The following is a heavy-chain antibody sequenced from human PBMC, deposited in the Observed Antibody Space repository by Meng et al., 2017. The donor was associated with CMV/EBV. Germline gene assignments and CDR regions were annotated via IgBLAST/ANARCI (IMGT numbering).Heavy chain of an antibody. D-gene: IGHD3-22*01. V-gene: IGHV3-23*01. CDR3: AKDVSSGYYHPYFDY. CDR2: ISGSGGSK. Sequence: SGFNFRSYAMSWGRQAPGKGLEWVSAISGSGGSKYYADSVKGRFTISRDNSKNTLYLQMNSLRAEDTAVYYCAKDVSSGYYHPYFDYWGQGTLVTVSS. J-gene: IGHJ4*02. CDR1: GFNFRSYA.